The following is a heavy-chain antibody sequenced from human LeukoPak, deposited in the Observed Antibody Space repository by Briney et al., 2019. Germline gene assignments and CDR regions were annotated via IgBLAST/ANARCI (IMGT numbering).Heavy chain of an antibody. Sequence: VSXXASGYTFTXYAMHWVRQAPGQRLEWMGWINAGNGNTKYSQKFQGRVTITRDTSASTAYMELSSLRSEDTAVYYCARDKTIFGVVIIEGNWFDPWGQGTLVTVSS. CDR3: ARDKTIFGVVIIEGNWFDP. CDR1: GYTFTXYA. V-gene: IGHV1-3*01. J-gene: IGHJ5*02. CDR2: INAGNGNT. D-gene: IGHD3-3*01.